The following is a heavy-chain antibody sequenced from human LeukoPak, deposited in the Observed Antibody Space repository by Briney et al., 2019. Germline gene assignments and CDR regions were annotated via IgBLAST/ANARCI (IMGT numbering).Heavy chain of an antibody. J-gene: IGHJ6*02. Sequence: SVKVSCKDSGGTFSSYAISWVRQAPGQGLEWMGRIIPILGIANYAQKFQGRVTITADKSTSTAYMELSSLRSEDAAVYYCARTLYYYDSSGYLTYYYYGMDVWGQGTTVTVSS. D-gene: IGHD3-22*01. CDR2: IIPILGIA. V-gene: IGHV1-69*04. CDR1: GGTFSSYA. CDR3: ARTLYYYDSSGYLTYYYYGMDV.